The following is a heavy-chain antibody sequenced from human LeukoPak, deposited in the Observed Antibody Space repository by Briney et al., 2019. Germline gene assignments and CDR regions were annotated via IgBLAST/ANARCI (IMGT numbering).Heavy chain of an antibody. Sequence: GESLKISCKGFGYRLDTYWIGWVRQMPGKGLEWMGIIYPGDSATRYSPSFQGQVTISADKSISTAYLQWSSLEASDTAMYYCARLHSLHYFDFWGQGTLVTVSS. V-gene: IGHV5-51*01. CDR2: IYPGDSAT. CDR1: GYRLDTYW. J-gene: IGHJ4*02. D-gene: IGHD6-13*01. CDR3: ARLHSLHYFDF.